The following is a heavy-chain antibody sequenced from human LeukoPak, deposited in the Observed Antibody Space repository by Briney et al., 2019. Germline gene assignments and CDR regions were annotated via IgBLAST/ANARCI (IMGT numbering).Heavy chain of an antibody. CDR3: ARDRGYYDSSGYDAFDI. Sequence: SETLSLTCIVSGYSISSVYYWGWIRQPPGKGLEWIGSIYHSESTNYNPSLKSRVTISVDTSKNQFSLKLSSVTAADTAVYYCARDRGYYDSSGYDAFDIWGQGTMVTVSS. J-gene: IGHJ3*02. CDR2: IYHSEST. D-gene: IGHD3-22*01. V-gene: IGHV4-38-2*02. CDR1: GYSISSVYY.